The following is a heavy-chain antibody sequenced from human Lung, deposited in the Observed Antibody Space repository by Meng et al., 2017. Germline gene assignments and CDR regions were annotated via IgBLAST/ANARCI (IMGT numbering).Heavy chain of an antibody. CDR1: GGSISSSNYY. CDR2: IYNSGST. J-gene: IGHJ2*01. Sequence: QVPLQESGPGLVKPSQTLSLTCTASGGSISSSNYYWSWIRQPPGKGLEWSGHIYNSGSTYYNPSLKSRITISVDTSKNQFSLKLSSVTAADTAVYYCARGQKGYFDLWGRGTLVTVSS. CDR3: ARGQKGYFDL. V-gene: IGHV4-30-4*01.